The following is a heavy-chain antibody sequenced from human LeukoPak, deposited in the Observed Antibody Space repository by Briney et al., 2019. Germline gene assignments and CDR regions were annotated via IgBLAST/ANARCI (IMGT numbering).Heavy chain of an antibody. D-gene: IGHD3-9*01. V-gene: IGHV3-33*01. CDR2: IWYDGSNK. CDR3: AREPLYYDILTGYSPWDYYGMDV. J-gene: IGHJ6*04. CDR1: GFTLSSYG. Sequence: GGSLRLSCAASGFTLSSYGMHWVRQAPGKGLEWVAVIWYDGSNKYYADSVKGRFTISRDNSKNTLYLQMNSLRAEDTAVYYCAREPLYYDILTGYSPWDYYGMDVWGKGTTVTVSS.